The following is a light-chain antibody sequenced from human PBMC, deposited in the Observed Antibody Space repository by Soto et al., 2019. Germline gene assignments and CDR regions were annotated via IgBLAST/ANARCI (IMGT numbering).Light chain of an antibody. V-gene: IGKV3-11*01. Sequence: EVVLTHSPVTLSLSPGERATLSCRASQSFRGLLAWYQQKPGQAPRLLIYDAYNRATGIPPRFSGSGSGTDFTLTISSLEPEDSAVYYCQQRHTWPITFGQGTRLEIK. CDR1: QSFRGL. J-gene: IGKJ5*01. CDR3: QQRHTWPIT. CDR2: DAY.